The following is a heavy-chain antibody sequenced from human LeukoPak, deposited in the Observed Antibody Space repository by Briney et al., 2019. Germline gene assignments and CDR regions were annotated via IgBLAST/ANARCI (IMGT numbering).Heavy chain of an antibody. Sequence: PGGSLRLSCAASGFTFSSYGMHWVRQAPGKGLEWVSAISGSGGSTYYADSVKGRFTISRDNSKNTLYLQMNSLRAEDTAVYYCAKDQWLVQYYYYYGMDVWGQGTTVTVSS. CDR2: ISGSGGST. D-gene: IGHD6-19*01. J-gene: IGHJ6*02. CDR1: GFTFSSYG. V-gene: IGHV3-23*01. CDR3: AKDQWLVQYYYYYGMDV.